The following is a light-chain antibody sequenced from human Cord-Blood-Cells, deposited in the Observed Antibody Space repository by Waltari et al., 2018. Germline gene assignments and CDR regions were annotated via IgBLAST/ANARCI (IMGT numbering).Light chain of an antibody. CDR2: GCS. CDR1: STDVGRYNL. Sequence: QSALTHPASVSGSPGQSITISCTGTSTDVGRYNLVSWYQQHPGKAPTLLIYGCSKRPSGVSNRFSDSKYGHTASLTLSGLQAEDEADYYCCSYAGSSTWVFGGGTKLTVL. CDR3: CSYAGSSTWV. V-gene: IGLV2-23*01. J-gene: IGLJ3*02.